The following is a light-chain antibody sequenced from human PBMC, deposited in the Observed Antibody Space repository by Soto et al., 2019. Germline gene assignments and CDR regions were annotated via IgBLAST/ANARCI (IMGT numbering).Light chain of an antibody. J-gene: IGKJ4*01. CDR1: QTVRNNS. CDR3: QQFSSYPHT. Sequence: EVELTQSPGTLSLSPGDRATLSCSASQTVRNNSLAWYQQKPGQAPCLLIYCASCRATGIPDRISGGGYGTDFTLTIRRLEPEDFAVYSCQQFSSYPHTFGGGTKVDIK. V-gene: IGKV3-20*01. CDR2: CAS.